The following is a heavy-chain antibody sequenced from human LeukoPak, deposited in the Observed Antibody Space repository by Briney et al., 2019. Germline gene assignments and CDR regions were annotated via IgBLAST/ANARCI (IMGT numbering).Heavy chain of an antibody. CDR3: ARYNWNDGYFDY. CDR2: IYHSGST. D-gene: IGHD1-1*01. V-gene: IGHV4-38-2*01. Sequence: SSETLSLTXAVSGYSISSGYYWGWLRQPPGKGLEWIGSIYHSGSTYYNPSLKSRVTISVDTSKNQFSLKLSSVTAADTAVYYCARYNWNDGYFDYWGQGTLVTVSS. CDR1: GYSISSGYY. J-gene: IGHJ4*02.